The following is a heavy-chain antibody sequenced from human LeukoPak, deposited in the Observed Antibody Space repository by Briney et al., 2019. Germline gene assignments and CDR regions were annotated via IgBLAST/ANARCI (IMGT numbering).Heavy chain of an antibody. CDR1: GGSFSGYY. V-gene: IGHV4-34*01. J-gene: IGHJ4*02. CDR2: INHSGST. CDR3: ARSGSGYSPVDY. D-gene: IGHD3-22*01. Sequence: PSETLSLTCAVYGGSFSGYYWSWIRQPSGKGLEWIGEINHSGSTNYNPSLKSRVTISVDTSKSQFSLKLSSVTAADTAVYYCARSGSGYSPVDYWGQGTLVTVSS.